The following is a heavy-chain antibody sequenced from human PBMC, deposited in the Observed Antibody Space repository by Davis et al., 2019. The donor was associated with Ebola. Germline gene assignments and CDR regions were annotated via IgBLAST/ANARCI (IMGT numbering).Heavy chain of an antibody. V-gene: IGHV3-23*01. D-gene: IGHD5-12*01. Sequence: PGGSLRLSCAASGFTFRTYATNWVRQAPGKGLEWVSAVSGSGTTTGYADSVKGRFTISRDNSRNNLYLEMNILRAEEKAVYYCVKVGVATITGWYGMDAWGRGTTVTVSS. CDR3: VKVGVATITGWYGMDA. J-gene: IGHJ6*02. CDR1: GFTFRTYA. CDR2: VSGSGTTT.